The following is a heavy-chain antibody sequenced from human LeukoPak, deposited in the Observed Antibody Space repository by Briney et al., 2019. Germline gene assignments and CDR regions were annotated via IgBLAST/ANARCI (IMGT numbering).Heavy chain of an antibody. Sequence: SETLSLTCTVSGGSIRSYYWSWIRQPPGERLEWTGHIYYSGSTNYNPSLKSRVTISVDTSKNQFSLKLSSVTAADTAVYYCASRSSIWSGYQDTLYYFDSWGQGTLVTVSS. CDR1: GGSIRSYY. CDR3: ASRSSIWSGYQDTLYYFDS. V-gene: IGHV4-59*01. CDR2: IYYSGST. D-gene: IGHD3-3*01. J-gene: IGHJ4*02.